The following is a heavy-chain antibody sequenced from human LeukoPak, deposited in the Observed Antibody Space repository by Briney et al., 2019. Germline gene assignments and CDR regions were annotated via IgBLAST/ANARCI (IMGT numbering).Heavy chain of an antibody. Sequence: ETLSLTCTVSGGSVSSGAYYWSWIRQPPGKGLEWIGYIYYTGSTNFNPSLKSRLTISVDTSKNQFSLKLSSVTAADTAVYYCASDNEWLLNAFDIWGQGTMVTVSS. D-gene: IGHD3-3*01. V-gene: IGHV4-61*08. J-gene: IGHJ3*02. CDR1: GGSVSSGAYY. CDR3: ASDNEWLLNAFDI. CDR2: IYYTGST.